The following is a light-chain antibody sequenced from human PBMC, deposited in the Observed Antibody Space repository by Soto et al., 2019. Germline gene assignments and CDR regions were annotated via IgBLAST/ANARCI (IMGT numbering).Light chain of an antibody. V-gene: IGLV2-8*01. CDR3: SSYAGSSNV. CDR2: EVN. CDR1: SSDVGGYNY. Sequence: QSVLTQPASVSGSPGQSITIPCTGTSSDVGGYNYVSWYQQHPGKAPKLMIYEVNKRPSGVPDRFSGSKSGNTASLTVSGLQAEDEADYYCSSYAGSSNVFGTGTKLTVL. J-gene: IGLJ1*01.